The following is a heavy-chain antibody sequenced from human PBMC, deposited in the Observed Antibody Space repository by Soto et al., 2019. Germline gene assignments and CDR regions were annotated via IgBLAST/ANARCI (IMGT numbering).Heavy chain of an antibody. CDR1: GYTFTSHV. J-gene: IGHJ6*02. D-gene: IGHD4-17*01. V-gene: IGHV1-18*04. CDR3: ARWTGNTVIYGMDV. CDR2: ISTYNGNT. Sequence: ASVKVSCKASGYTFTSHVINWVRQAPGQGLEWMGWISTYNGNTHYAQNLQGRVTMTRDTSISTAYMELSKLRSDDTAVYYCARWTGNTVIYGMDVWGQGTTVTVSS.